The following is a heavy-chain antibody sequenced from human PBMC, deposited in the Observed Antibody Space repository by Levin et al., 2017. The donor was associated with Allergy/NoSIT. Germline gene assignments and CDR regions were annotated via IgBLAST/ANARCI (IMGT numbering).Heavy chain of an antibody. D-gene: IGHD6-13*01. V-gene: IGHV5-10-1*01. Sequence: GESLKISCKGSGYSFTDYWISWVRQMPGKGLQWMGRIVHSDSYIDYSPSFQGHVTLSVDTSISTAYLEWSSLKASDTATYYCARHIRRAGEQQLVWFDPWGQGTLVTVSS. CDR2: IVHSDSYI. J-gene: IGHJ5*02. CDR1: GYSFTDYW. CDR3: ARHIRRAGEQQLVWFDP.